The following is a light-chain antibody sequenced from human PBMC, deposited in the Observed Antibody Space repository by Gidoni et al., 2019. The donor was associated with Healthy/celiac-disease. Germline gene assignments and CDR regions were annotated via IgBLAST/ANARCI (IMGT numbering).Light chain of an antibody. V-gene: IGKV3-15*01. CDR3: QQYNNWVT. CDR2: GAS. J-gene: IGKJ4*01. CDR1: QSVSSN. Sequence: VMTQSLATLSVSPGESATLPCRASQSVSSNLAWYQQKPGQAPRLLIYGASTRATGIPARFSGSGSGTEFTLTISSLQSEDFAVYYCQQYNNWVTFGGGTKVEIK.